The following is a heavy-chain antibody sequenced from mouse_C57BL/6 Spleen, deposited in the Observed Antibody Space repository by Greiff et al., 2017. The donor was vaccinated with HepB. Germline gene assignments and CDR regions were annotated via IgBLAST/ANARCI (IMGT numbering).Heavy chain of an antibody. J-gene: IGHJ2*01. D-gene: IGHD1-1*01. CDR1: GFSLTSYA. V-gene: IGHV2-9-1*01. CDR3: ATHYYGSSYEYYFDY. Sequence: QVQLKESGPGLVAPSQSLSITCTVSGFSLTSYAISWVRQPPGKGLEWLGVIWTGGGTNYNSALKSRLSISKDNSKSQVFLKMNSLQTDDTARYYCATHYYGSSYEYYFDYWGQGTTLTVSS. CDR2: IWTGGGT.